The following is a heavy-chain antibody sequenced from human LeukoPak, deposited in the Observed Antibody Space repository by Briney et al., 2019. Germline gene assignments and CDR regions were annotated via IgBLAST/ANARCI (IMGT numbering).Heavy chain of an antibody. CDR1: GFTFSSYG. CDR3: ARDYYDSSGYYYNDAFDI. Sequence: GGSLRLSCAASGFTFSSYGMNWVRQAPGKGLEWVSSISSSSSYINYADSVKGRFTISRDNAKNSVHLQMNSLRAEDTAVYYCARDYYDSSGYYYNDAFDIWGHGTMVTVSS. V-gene: IGHV3-21*06. J-gene: IGHJ3*02. D-gene: IGHD3-22*01. CDR2: ISSSSSYI.